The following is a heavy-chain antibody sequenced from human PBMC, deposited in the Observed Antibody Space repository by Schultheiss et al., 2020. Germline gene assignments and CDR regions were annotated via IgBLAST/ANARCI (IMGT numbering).Heavy chain of an antibody. CDR1: GGSVSSGGYY. J-gene: IGHJ6*03. CDR3: ARGILGYCSSTSCYNYYYYYMDV. V-gene: IGHV4-61*08. CDR2: IYYSGST. Sequence: SETLSLTCTVSGGSVSSGGYYWSWIRQPPGKGLQWIGYIYYSGSTNYNPSLKSRVTISVDTSKNQFSLKLSSVTAADTAVYYCARGILGYCSSTSCYNYYYYYMDVWGKGTTVTVSS. D-gene: IGHD2-2*02.